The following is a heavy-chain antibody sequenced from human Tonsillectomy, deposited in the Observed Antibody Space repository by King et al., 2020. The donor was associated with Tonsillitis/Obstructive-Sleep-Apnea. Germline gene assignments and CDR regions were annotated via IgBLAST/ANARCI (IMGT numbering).Heavy chain of an antibody. D-gene: IGHD7-27*01. CDR1: GLTFSSFA. V-gene: IGHV3-30*04. CDR3: ARGETGDPFDY. Sequence: VQLVESGGGVVQPGRSLRLSCAASGLTFSSFAMHWVRQAPGKGLEWVAVISYDGSFIYYADSVKGRFTISRDNSKDTLYLQMNSLRAEDTAVYYCARGETGDPFDYWGQGTLVTVSS. CDR2: ISYDGSFI. J-gene: IGHJ4*02.